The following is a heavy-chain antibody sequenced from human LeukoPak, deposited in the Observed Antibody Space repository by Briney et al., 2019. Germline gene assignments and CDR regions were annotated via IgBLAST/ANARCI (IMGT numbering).Heavy chain of an antibody. CDR3: ARRNAMDV. CDR1: GFIFSHYG. V-gene: IGHV3-7*03. Sequence: PGGSLRLSCAASGFIFSHYGMHWVRQAPGKGLEWVANINRDGSERYYVDSVKGRFTISRDDAKSSLYLQMNSLRAEDTAVYYCARRNAMDVWGQGTTVIVFS. CDR2: INRDGSER. J-gene: IGHJ6*02.